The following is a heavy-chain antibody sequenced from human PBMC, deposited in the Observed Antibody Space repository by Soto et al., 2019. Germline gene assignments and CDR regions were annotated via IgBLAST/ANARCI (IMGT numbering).Heavy chain of an antibody. J-gene: IGHJ5*02. CDR2: IYYSGST. CDR1: GGSISSSSYY. V-gene: IGHV4-39*01. Sequence: QLQLQESGPGLVKPSETLSLTCTVSGGSISSSSYYWGWIRQPPGKGLEWIGSIYYSGSTYYNPSLKSRVTISVDTSKNQFSLKLSSVTAADTAVYYCASLRDIVVVNSWFDPWGQGTLVTVSS. D-gene: IGHD2-15*01. CDR3: ASLRDIVVVNSWFDP.